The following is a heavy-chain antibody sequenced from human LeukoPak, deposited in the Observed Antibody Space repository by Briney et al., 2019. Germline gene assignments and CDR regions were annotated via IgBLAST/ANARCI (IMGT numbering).Heavy chain of an antibody. CDR3: ARDLSPARYYYDSSGYFDY. J-gene: IGHJ4*02. CDR2: VNHSGST. Sequence: SETLSLTCAVYGGSFSGYYWSWIRQPPGKGLEWIGEVNHSGSTNYNPSLKSRVTISADTSKNQFSLKLSSVTAADTAVYYCARDLSPARYYYDSSGYFDYWGQGTLVTVSS. D-gene: IGHD3-22*01. CDR1: GGSFSGYY. V-gene: IGHV4-34*01.